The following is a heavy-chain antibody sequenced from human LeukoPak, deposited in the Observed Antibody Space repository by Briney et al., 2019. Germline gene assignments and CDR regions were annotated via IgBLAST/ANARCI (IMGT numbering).Heavy chain of an antibody. CDR1: GYTFTGYY. D-gene: IGHD6-13*01. CDR2: INPNSGGT. Sequence: GASVKVSCKASGYTFTGYYMHWVRQAPGQGLEWMGWINPNSGGTNYAQKFQGRVTMTRDTSISTAYMELSRLRSDDTAVYYCATPYSSSWFPFDYWGQGTLVTVSS. V-gene: IGHV1-2*02. J-gene: IGHJ4*02. CDR3: ATPYSSSWFPFDY.